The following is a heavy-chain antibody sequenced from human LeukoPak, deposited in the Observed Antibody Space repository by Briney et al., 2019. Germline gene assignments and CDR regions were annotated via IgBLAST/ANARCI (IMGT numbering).Heavy chain of an antibody. D-gene: IGHD2-2*01. CDR2: INPNSGGT. J-gene: IGHJ4*02. V-gene: IGHV1-2*02. CDR3: ARARDIVVVTAVDY. Sequence: ASVKVSYKASGYTFIGYYIHWVRQAPGQGLEWMGWINPNSGGTNYAQNFQGRVTMTRDTSISTAYMELSRLRSDDTAVYYCARARDIVVVTAVDYWGQGTLVTVSS. CDR1: GYTFIGYY.